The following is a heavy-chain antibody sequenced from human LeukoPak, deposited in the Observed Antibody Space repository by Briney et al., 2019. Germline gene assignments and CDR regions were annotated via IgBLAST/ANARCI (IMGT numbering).Heavy chain of an antibody. CDR1: GYSFPSYW. V-gene: IGHV5-51*01. Sequence: GESLKISCKGSGYSFPSYWIGWVRQMPGKGLEWMGIIYPGDSDTRYSPSFQGQVTISADKSISTAYLQWSSLKASDTAMYYCARLQPFLPLRYSTSAFDYWGQGTLVTVSS. CDR2: IYPGDSDT. J-gene: IGHJ4*02. CDR3: ARLQPFLPLRYSTSAFDY. D-gene: IGHD6-6*01.